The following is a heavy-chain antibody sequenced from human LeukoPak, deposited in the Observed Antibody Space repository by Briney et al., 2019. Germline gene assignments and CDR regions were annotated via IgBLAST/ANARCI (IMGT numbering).Heavy chain of an antibody. CDR1: GGSISSGSYY. J-gene: IGHJ2*01. CDR3: ARDPNSLGSLFYWYFDI. D-gene: IGHD2/OR15-2a*01. V-gene: IGHV4-61*02. Sequence: SETLSLTCTVSGGSISSGSYYWSWIRQPAGKGLEWIGRIYTSGSTNYNPSLKSRVTISVDTSKNQFSLKLSSVTAADTAVYYCARDPNSLGSLFYWYFDIWGRGTLVTVSS. CDR2: IYTSGST.